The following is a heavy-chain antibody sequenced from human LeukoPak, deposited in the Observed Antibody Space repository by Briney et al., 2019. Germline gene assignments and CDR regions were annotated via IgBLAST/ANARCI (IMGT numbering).Heavy chain of an antibody. CDR1: GFTFSSYS. D-gene: IGHD1-1*01. V-gene: IGHV3-30-3*01. CDR3: AEDYHWLVDY. CDR2: ISSDGSKK. Sequence: PGRSLRLSCAASGFTFSSYSVHWVRQAPGKGLEWVAIISSDGSKKYYADSVKGRFTISRDNSKNTLYLQMDSLRSEDTAVYYCAEDYHWLVDYWGQGTLVTVSS. J-gene: IGHJ4*02.